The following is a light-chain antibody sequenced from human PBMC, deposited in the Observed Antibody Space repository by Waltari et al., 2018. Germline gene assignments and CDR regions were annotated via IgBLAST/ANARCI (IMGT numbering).Light chain of an antibody. J-gene: IGKJ1*01. CDR2: DTS. Sequence: ELVLTQSPGTLSLSPGDRATLSCRASQSVRRSLTWYQQKPGQAPRLLIYDTSTRATGIPDRFSGSGSGTDFSLTISRLEPEDFAVYYCQEYVNLPATFGQGTKVEIK. CDR3: QEYVNLPAT. CDR1: QSVRRS. V-gene: IGKV3-20*01.